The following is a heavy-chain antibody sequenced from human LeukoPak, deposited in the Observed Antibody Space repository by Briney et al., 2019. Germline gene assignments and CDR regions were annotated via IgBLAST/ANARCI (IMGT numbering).Heavy chain of an antibody. CDR1: GFTFSSYW. CDR2: IKQDGSEK. V-gene: IGHV3-7*01. Sequence: GGSLRLSCAASGFTFSSYWMSWVRQSRGKGLEWVANIKQDGSEKYYVDSVKGRFTISRDNAKNSLYLQMNSLRAEDTAVYYCARDLGYFDRFDYWGQGILVTVSS. D-gene: IGHD3-9*01. J-gene: IGHJ4*02. CDR3: ARDLGYFDRFDY.